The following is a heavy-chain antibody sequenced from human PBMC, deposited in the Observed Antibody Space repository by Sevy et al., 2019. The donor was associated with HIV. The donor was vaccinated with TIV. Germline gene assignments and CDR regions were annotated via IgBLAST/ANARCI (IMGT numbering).Heavy chain of an antibody. Sequence: GGSLRLSCTASGFTFSNFGLHWVRQVPGKGLEWVTFIRYDGSDKYYAASVKGRFTISRDDSRNTLYLQMDSLRAEDTAIYYCAKDLAGPGRRYFDYWGQGTLVTVSS. CDR3: AKDLAGPGRRYFDY. CDR1: GFTFSNFG. CDR2: IRYDGSDK. V-gene: IGHV3-30*02. D-gene: IGHD6-13*01. J-gene: IGHJ4*02.